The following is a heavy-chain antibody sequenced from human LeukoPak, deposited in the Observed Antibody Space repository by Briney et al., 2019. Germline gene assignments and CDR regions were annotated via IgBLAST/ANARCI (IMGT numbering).Heavy chain of an antibody. D-gene: IGHD3-16*01. J-gene: IGHJ6*04. Sequence: GGSLRPSCAASGFTFSSYSMNWVRQAPGKGLEWVSSISSSSSYIYYADSMKGRFTISRDNAKNSLYLQMNSLRAEDTAVYYCARSGGTSTDYYYYYGMDVWGKGTTVTVSS. CDR1: GFTFSSYS. CDR2: ISSSSSYI. V-gene: IGHV3-21*01. CDR3: ARSGGTSTDYYYYYGMDV.